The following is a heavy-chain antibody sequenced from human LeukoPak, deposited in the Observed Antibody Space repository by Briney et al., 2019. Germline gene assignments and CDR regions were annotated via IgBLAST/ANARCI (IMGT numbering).Heavy chain of an antibody. D-gene: IGHD4-17*01. Sequence: GRSLRLSCAASGFTFDDYATHWVRQAPGKGLEWVSGISWNSGSIGYADSVKGRFTISRDNAKNSLYLQMNSLRAEDTALYYCAKAPNYGDYVLQYYFDYWGQGTLVTVSS. V-gene: IGHV3-9*01. CDR1: GFTFDDYA. CDR2: ISWNSGSI. J-gene: IGHJ4*02. CDR3: AKAPNYGDYVLQYYFDY.